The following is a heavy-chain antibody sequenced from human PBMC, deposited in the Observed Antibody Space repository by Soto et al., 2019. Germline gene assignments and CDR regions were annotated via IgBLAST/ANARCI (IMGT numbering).Heavy chain of an antibody. D-gene: IGHD3-9*01. CDR2: IYYSGST. CDR3: ARVRWLPEYDILTGYYIFDQ. V-gene: IGHV4-30-4*02. CDR1: GGSISSGDYY. Sequence: PSETLSLTCTVSGGSISSGDYYWRWIRQPPGKGLEWIGYIYYSGSTFYNPSPKNRVTISLDTSKIQFSLKLTSVTAADTAVYYCARVRWLPEYDILTGYYIFDQWGRGTLVTVSS. J-gene: IGHJ4*02.